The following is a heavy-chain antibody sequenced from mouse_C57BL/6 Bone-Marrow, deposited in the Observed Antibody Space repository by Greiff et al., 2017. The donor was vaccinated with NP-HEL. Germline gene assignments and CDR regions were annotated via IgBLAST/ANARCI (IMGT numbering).Heavy chain of an antibody. V-gene: IGHV5-17*01. Sequence: EVKVEESGGGLVKPGGSLKLSCAASGFTFSDYGMHWVRQAPEKGLEWVAYISRGSSTIYYADTVQGRFTITRDNAKNTLFLQMTSLRSEDTAMYYCASGPSYYCNYPSFGYWGQGTTLTVSS. CDR3: ASGPSYYCNYPSFGY. J-gene: IGHJ2*01. D-gene: IGHD2-10*01. CDR2: ISRGSSTI. CDR1: GFTFSDYG.